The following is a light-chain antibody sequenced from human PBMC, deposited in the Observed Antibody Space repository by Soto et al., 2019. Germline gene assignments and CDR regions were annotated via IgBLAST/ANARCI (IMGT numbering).Light chain of an antibody. CDR3: QQYDTSLPYT. CDR2: GAS. CDR1: QSVNNDY. V-gene: IGKV3-20*01. J-gene: IGKJ4*01. Sequence: EIVLTQSPGTLSLSPGDRATLSCEASQSVNNDYLAWYQHKPGQAPRLLIYGASSRATGIPDRFSGSGSGTDFTLTIRRLEPEDFAVCYCQQYDTSLPYTFGGGTKVEIK.